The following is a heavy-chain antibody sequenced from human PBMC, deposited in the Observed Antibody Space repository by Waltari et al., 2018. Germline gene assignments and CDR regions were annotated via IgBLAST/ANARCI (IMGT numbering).Heavy chain of an antibody. CDR3: ARQVLRQGDYFDY. CDR1: GCSISSSRYY. CDR2: IYYSGST. D-gene: IGHD2-15*01. J-gene: IGHJ4*02. V-gene: IGHV4-39*07. Sequence: QLQLQESGPGLVKPSETLSLTCTVPGCSISSSRYYWGGTRQPPGKGLECIGSIYYSGSTYYTPSLRSRVTISVDTSKNQFSLKLSSVTAADTAVYYGARQVLRQGDYFDYWGQGTLVTVSS.